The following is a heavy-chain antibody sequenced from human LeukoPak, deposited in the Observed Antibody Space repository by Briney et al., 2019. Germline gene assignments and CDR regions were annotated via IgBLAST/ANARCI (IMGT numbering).Heavy chain of an antibody. Sequence: SETLSLTCAVYGGSFSGCYWSWIRQPPGKGLEWIGEINHSGSTNYNPSLKSRVTISVDTSKNQFSLKLSSVTAADTAVYYCARGDYGSGSHWGQGTLVTVSS. CDR3: ARGDYGSGSH. V-gene: IGHV4-34*01. CDR2: INHSGST. J-gene: IGHJ4*02. D-gene: IGHD3-10*01. CDR1: GGSFSGCY.